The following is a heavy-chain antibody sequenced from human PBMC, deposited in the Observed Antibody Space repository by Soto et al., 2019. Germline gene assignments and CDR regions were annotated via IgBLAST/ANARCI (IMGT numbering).Heavy chain of an antibody. J-gene: IGHJ6*03. CDR2: INPDSGYT. CDR3: ARDPPGVFGYYMDV. D-gene: IGHD3-3*01. V-gene: IGHV1-3*01. CDR1: GYTFTTHS. Sequence: QVQLVQSGAEVKKPGASVRVSCKVSGYTFTTHSLNWVRQAPGQSLGWMGWINPDSGYTKYSENFQDRVTITRDTSASTAYLELSSLRSEDTAVYYCARDPPGVFGYYMDVWGKGTTVIVSS.